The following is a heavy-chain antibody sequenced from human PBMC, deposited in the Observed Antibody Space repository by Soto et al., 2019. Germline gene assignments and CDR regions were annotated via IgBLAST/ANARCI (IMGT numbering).Heavy chain of an antibody. V-gene: IGHV1-8*02. CDR2: MNPNSGNT. J-gene: IGHJ3*02. Sequence: TSVKVSCKASGYTFTSYDINWVRQATGQGLEWMGWMNPNSGNTGYAQKFQGRVTMTRNTSIGTAYMELSSLRSEDTEVYYCARDILVDTAMVTAFDIWGQGTMVTVSS. D-gene: IGHD5-18*01. CDR1: GYTFTSYD. CDR3: ARDILVDTAMVTAFDI.